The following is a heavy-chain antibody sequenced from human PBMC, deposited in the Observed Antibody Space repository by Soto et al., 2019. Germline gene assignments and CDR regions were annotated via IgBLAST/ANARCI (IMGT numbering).Heavy chain of an antibody. Sequence: EVQLLEYGGGLVQRGESLRLSCVASGFTFNKYAMTWVRQAPGKGLEWVSSIRGSSSTTYYADSVKGRFTISRDNSKNTVYLHMNTLSTEDTAVYYCAPTRYDYGDDAVGYWGQGTLVTVSS. J-gene: IGHJ4*01. D-gene: IGHD4-17*01. V-gene: IGHV3-23*01. CDR2: IRGSSSTT. CDR3: APTRYDYGDDAVGY. CDR1: GFTFNKYA.